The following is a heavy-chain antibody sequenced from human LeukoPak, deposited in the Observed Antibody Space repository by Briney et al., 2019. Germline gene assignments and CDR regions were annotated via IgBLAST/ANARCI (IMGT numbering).Heavy chain of an antibody. CDR2: ISGHNGDT. CDR1: GYTFTSHG. CDR3: ATISGYDSSFIDI. D-gene: IGHD3-22*01. J-gene: IGHJ3*02. V-gene: IGHV1-18*01. Sequence: ASVKVSCKSSGYTFTSHGISWVRGAPGQGLEWMGWISGHNGDTKYAQKFEGRVTMTTDRSTSTAYMEMRSLRSDDTAVYHCATISGYDSSFIDIWGQGTMVTVSS.